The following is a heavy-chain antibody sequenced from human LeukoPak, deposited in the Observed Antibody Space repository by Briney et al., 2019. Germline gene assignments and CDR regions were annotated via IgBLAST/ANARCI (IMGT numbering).Heavy chain of an antibody. CDR3: ARGFIYYYYGMDV. Sequence: SETLSLTCTVSGGSISSYYWSWIRQPPGKGLEWIGYIYYSGSTNYNPSLKSRVTISVDTSKNQFSLKLSSVTAADTAVYYCARGFIYYYYGMDVWGKGTTVTVSS. D-gene: IGHD3-10*01. CDR1: GGSISSYY. J-gene: IGHJ6*04. CDR2: IYYSGST. V-gene: IGHV4-59*08.